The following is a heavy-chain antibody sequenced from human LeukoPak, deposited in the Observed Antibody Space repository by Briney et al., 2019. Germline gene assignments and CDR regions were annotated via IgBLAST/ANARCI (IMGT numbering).Heavy chain of an antibody. V-gene: IGHV1-18*01. J-gene: IGHJ4*02. CDR2: ISAYNGNT. CDR1: GYTFTSYG. Sequence: ASVKVSCKASGYTFTSYGISWVRQAPGQGLEWIGWISAYNGNTNYAQKFQGRVTITADKSTSTAYMELSSLRSEDTAVYYCASRVYSSFDYWGQGTLVTVSS. D-gene: IGHD4-11*01. CDR3: ASRVYSSFDY.